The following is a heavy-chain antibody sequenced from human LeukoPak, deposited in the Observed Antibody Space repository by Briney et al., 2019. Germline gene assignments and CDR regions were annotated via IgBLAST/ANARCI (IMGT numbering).Heavy chain of an antibody. CDR3: SQFPWFDY. Sequence: GASVKISCKAFGYTFTDYYIHWVKEAPGKGLEWMGRVDPEDGETTYAEKFQGRVTITADTSTDTAYMELNNLRSEDTAVYYCSQFPWFDYWGQGTLVTVSS. V-gene: IGHV1-69-2*01. CDR1: GYTFTDYY. J-gene: IGHJ4*02. CDR2: VDPEDGET.